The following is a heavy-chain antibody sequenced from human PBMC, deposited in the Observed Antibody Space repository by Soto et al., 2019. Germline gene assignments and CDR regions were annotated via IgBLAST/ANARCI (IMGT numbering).Heavy chain of an antibody. CDR2: ISGSGGST. D-gene: IGHD3-16*01. CDR1: GFTFSSYA. Sequence: HPGGSLRLSCAASGFTFSSYAMSWVRQAPGKGLEWVSAISGSGGSTYYADSVKGRFTISRDNSKNTLYLQMNSLRAEDTAVYYCAKPLARSPLGGYFDYWGQGTLVTVSS. J-gene: IGHJ4*02. CDR3: AKPLARSPLGGYFDY. V-gene: IGHV3-23*01.